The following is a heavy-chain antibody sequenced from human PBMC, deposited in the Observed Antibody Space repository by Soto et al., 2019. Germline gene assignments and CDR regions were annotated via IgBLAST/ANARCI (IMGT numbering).Heavy chain of an antibody. J-gene: IGHJ4*02. CDR1: GFTFSTYA. CDR3: MRGVRLHFYL. V-gene: IGHV3-23*01. CDR2: ISGSGNKT. Sequence: EVQLLESGGGLVQPGGSLRLSCGVSGFTFSTYAVSWVRQAPGKGLEWVSAISGSGNKTFYADSVKGRFTISRDNPKNTMHPHMSSLRVEDTAVYYCMRGVRLHFYLWGQGTLVTVSS.